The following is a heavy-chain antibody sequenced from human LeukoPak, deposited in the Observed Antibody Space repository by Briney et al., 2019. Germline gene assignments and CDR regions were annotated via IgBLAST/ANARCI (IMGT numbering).Heavy chain of an antibody. J-gene: IGHJ4*02. Sequence: SETLSLTCAVYGGSFSGYYWSWIRQPPGKGLEWIGEINHSGSTNYNPSLKSRVTISVDTSKNQFSLKLSSVTAADTAVYYCARARDSGGYGGTYYFDYWGQGTLVTVSS. D-gene: IGHD1-26*01. V-gene: IGHV4-34*01. CDR2: INHSGST. CDR3: ARARDSGGYGGTYYFDY. CDR1: GGSFSGYY.